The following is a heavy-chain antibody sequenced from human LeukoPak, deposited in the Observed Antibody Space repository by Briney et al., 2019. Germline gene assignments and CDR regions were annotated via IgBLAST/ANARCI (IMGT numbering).Heavy chain of an antibody. J-gene: IGHJ3*01. CDR1: GYTFTVYF. CDR2: INPHSGDT. D-gene: IGHD3-22*01. CDR3: ARAYYYDNSGPISAFDL. V-gene: IGHV1-2*02. Sequence: ASVTVSCKASGYTFTVYFLHWMRQAPGQGLELLGWINPHSGDTKYEQKFQGRVTMTRDTSITTAYMQLNSLTSDDTALYYCARAYYYDNSGPISAFDLWGQGTMVTVSS.